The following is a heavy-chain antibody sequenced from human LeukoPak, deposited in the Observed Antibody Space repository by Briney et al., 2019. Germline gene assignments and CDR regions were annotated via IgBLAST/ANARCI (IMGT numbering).Heavy chain of an antibody. CDR2: IYHNGNT. CDR3: ARHMTPDAFDI. Sequence: SEALSLTCSVSGDSISSGIFYWGWIRRPPGKGLEWIGYIYHNGNTYYNPSLKSRVTISVDTSQNEFSLKVNSVTAADTGVYYCARHMTPDAFDIWGQGTMVTVSS. CDR1: GDSISSGIFY. J-gene: IGHJ3*02. D-gene: IGHD2-21*01. V-gene: IGHV4-39*07.